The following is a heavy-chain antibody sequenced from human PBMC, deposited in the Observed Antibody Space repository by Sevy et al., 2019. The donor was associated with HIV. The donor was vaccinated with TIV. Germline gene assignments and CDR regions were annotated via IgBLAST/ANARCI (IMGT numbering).Heavy chain of an antibody. CDR3: ARDQRGPSNAFDT. D-gene: IGHD3-16*01. Sequence: GGSLRLSCAASGFTFSSYWMHWVRQAPGKRLVWVARVNDDGTITYNADSVKGRFTISRDNAKNTLYLQMNSLRADDTAVYFCARDQRGPSNAFDTWGQGTLVTVSS. J-gene: IGHJ3*02. CDR1: GFTFSSYW. CDR2: VNDDGTIT. V-gene: IGHV3-74*01.